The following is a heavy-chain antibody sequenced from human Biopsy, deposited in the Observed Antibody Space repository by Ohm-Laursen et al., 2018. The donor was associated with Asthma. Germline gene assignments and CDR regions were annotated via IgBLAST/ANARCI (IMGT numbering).Heavy chain of an antibody. Sequence: SVKVSCKISGYSLTDLSMHWVRQAPGQGLEWLGGIMTVFGTTNYAQKFQGRVTITADKSTSTTYMGLSRLRSEDTAVYYCARSYDTDSYPVLVLDYWGQGTLVTVSS. D-gene: IGHD3-22*01. CDR3: ARSYDTDSYPVLVLDY. V-gene: IGHV1-69*06. CDR2: IMTVFGTT. J-gene: IGHJ4*02. CDR1: GYSLTDLS.